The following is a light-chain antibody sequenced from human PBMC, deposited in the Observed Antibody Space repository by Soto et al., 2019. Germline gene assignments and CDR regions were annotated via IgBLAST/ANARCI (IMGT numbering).Light chain of an antibody. J-gene: IGKJ1*01. CDR1: QSVSSTY. V-gene: IGKV3-20*01. CDR3: QQYAGSPWT. CDR2: GAS. Sequence: EIVLTQSPGTLSLSPGERATLSCRASQSVSSTYLAWYRQKPGQAPRLLIYGASSRATGIPDRFSGSGSGTDFTLIISRLEPEDFAVYYCQQYAGSPWTFGQGTMV.